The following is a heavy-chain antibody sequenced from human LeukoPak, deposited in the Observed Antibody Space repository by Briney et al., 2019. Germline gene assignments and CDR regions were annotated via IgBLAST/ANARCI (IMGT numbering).Heavy chain of an antibody. V-gene: IGHV4-38-2*02. CDR3: AREQDGSHFDY. Sequence: SETLSLTCTVSGYSITSGYYWGWIRQPPGKGLEWIGSIHYSGSTSYNPSLKSRTTISVNTSKNQFSLKLSSVTAADTAVYYCAREQDGSHFDYWGQGTLVTVSS. CDR2: IHYSGST. D-gene: IGHD5-24*01. CDR1: GYSITSGYY. J-gene: IGHJ4*02.